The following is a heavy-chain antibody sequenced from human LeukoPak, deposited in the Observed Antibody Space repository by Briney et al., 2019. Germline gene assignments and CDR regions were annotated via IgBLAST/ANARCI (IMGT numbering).Heavy chain of an antibody. D-gene: IGHD3-10*01. Sequence: GGSLRLSCTASGFTFSIYAMSWVRQAPGRGLEWVSAITSSGDTTFYADSVRGRFTISRDNSKNTLYLQMSSLRAEDTAVFYCAKDRPNYFGSNGHYYRRNGDSWGQGTLVTVS. J-gene: IGHJ5*01. CDR2: ITSSGDTT. CDR3: AKDRPNYFGSNGHYYRRNGDS. CDR1: GFTFSIYA. V-gene: IGHV3-23*01.